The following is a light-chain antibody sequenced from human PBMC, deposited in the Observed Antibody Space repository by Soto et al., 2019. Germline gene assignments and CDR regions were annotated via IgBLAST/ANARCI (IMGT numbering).Light chain of an antibody. V-gene: IGKV3-15*01. CDR3: QQYKNWTPRA. CDR1: QSVSSS. CDR2: GAS. Sequence: EIVLTQSPDFLSVSPGETATLSCRASQSVSSSLAWYQQTPGRAPRLLIYGASNRATDIPTRFSGSGSGTEFTLTISSLRSEDFAVYYCQQYKNWTPRAFGGGTKVDIK. J-gene: IGKJ4*02.